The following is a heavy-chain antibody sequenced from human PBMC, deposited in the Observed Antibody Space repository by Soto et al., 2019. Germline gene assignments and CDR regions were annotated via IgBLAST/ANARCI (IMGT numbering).Heavy chain of an antibody. J-gene: IGHJ5*02. D-gene: IGHD3-16*01. CDR1: GGSISSGNSYS. CDR2: TSHTGST. V-gene: IGHV4-30-2*01. CDR3: ARAVAPYLGTWFDP. Sequence: SETLSLTCAVSGGSISSGNSYSCSCIRQPPGKGLEWIGSTSHTGSTSYNPSLKGRVTMSVDKSKNQFSLKLSSVTAADMAVYYCARAVAPYLGTWFDPWGQGTLITVSS.